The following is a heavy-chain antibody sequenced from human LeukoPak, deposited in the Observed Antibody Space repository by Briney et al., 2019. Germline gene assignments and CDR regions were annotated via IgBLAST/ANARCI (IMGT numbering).Heavy chain of an antibody. D-gene: IGHD2-2*01. Sequence: GGSLLLSCAASGVTVVTNSCSWARQPAGKGVEGVSVYYSGGSRYNIDSVNGRGTVPIANSRNTLLLQMNILRAEDAALYFCASAREYCSSAECYEYFQHWGQGTLVIVSS. V-gene: IGHV3-53*01. CDR2: YYSGGSR. CDR3: ASAREYCSSAECYEYFQH. CDR1: GVTVVTNS. J-gene: IGHJ1*01.